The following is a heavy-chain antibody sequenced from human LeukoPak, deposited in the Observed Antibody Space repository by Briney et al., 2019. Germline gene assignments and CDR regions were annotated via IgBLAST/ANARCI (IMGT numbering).Heavy chain of an antibody. J-gene: IGHJ4*02. D-gene: IGHD6-13*01. CDR1: GYTFTSYY. Sequence: GASVKVSCKASGYTFTSYYMHWVRQAPGQGLEWMGIINPSGGSTSYAQKFQGRVTMTRDTSTSTVYMELSSLRSGDTAVYYCARYHSSQTTIDYWGQGTLVTVSS. CDR3: ARYHSSQTTIDY. CDR2: INPSGGST. V-gene: IGHV1-46*01.